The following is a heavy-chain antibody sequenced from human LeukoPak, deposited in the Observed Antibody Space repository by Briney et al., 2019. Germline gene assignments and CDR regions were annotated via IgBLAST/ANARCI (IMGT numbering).Heavy chain of an antibody. Sequence: SVKVSCKASGGTFSSYAISWVRQAPGQGLEWMGRIIPILGIANYAQKFQGRVTITADKSTSTAYMELSSLRSEDTAVYYCAREGSLPPNFDYWGQGTLVTVSS. CDR3: AREGSLPPNFDY. CDR2: IIPILGIA. J-gene: IGHJ4*02. V-gene: IGHV1-69*04. D-gene: IGHD3-10*01. CDR1: GGTFSSYA.